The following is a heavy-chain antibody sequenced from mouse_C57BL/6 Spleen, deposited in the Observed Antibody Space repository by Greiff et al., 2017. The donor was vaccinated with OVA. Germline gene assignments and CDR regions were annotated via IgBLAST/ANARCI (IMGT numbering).Heavy chain of an antibody. CDR3: ARKGLNESWFAY. D-gene: IGHD3-3*01. Sequence: VQLQQSGPVLVKPGASVKMSCKASGYTFTDYYMNWVKQSHGKSLEWIGVINPYNGGTSYNQKFKGKATLTVDKSSSTAYMELNSLTSEDSAVYYCARKGLNESWFAYWGQGTLVTVSA. CDR2: INPYNGGT. CDR1: GYTFTDYY. V-gene: IGHV1-19*01. J-gene: IGHJ3*01.